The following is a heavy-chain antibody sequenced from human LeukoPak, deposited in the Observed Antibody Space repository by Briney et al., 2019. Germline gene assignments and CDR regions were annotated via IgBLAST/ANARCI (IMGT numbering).Heavy chain of an antibody. J-gene: IGHJ6*03. V-gene: IGHV3-7*01. CDR2: IKQDGSEK. D-gene: IGHD3-10*01. Sequence: PGGSLRLSCAASGFTFSSYWMSWVRQAPGKGLEWVANIKQDGSEKYYVDSVKGRFTISRDNAKNSLYLQMNRLRAEDTAVYYCARTYYGSGSLNYYYYYYMDVWGKGTTVTVSS. CDR3: ARTYYGSGSLNYYYYYYMDV. CDR1: GFTFSSYW.